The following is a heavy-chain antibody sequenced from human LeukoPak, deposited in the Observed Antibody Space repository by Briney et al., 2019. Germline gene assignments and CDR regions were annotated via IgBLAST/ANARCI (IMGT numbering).Heavy chain of an antibody. Sequence: PSETLSLTCTVSGGSISRYYWGWIRQPPGKGLEWIGSIYYSGSTYYNPSLKSRVTISVDTSKNQFSLKLSSVTAADTAVYYCARRFEDYYDSSGYPTPYDYWGQGTLVTVSS. CDR3: ARRFEDYYDSSGYPTPYDY. CDR2: IYYSGST. CDR1: GGSISRYY. V-gene: IGHV4-39*01. J-gene: IGHJ4*02. D-gene: IGHD3-22*01.